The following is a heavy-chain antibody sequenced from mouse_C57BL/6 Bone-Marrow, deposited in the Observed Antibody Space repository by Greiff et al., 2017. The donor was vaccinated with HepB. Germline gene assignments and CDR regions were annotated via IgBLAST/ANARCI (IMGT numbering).Heavy chain of an antibody. D-gene: IGHD3-1*01. CDR3: ARGAQLRAPRFAY. Sequence: VQLQESDAELVKPGASVKISCKVSGYTFTDHTIHWMKQRPEQGLEWIGYIYPRDGSTKYNEKFKGKATLTADKSSSTAYMQLNSLTSEDSAVYFCARGAQLRAPRFAYWGQGTLVTVSA. J-gene: IGHJ3*01. V-gene: IGHV1-78*01. CDR2: IYPRDGST. CDR1: GYTFTDHT.